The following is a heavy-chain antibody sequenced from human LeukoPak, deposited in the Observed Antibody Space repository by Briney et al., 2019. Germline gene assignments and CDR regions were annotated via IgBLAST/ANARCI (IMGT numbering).Heavy chain of an antibody. CDR3: ARDQGGELGSNAFDI. CDR2: INHSGST. V-gene: IGHV4-34*01. CDR1: GFTFSSYW. Sequence: GSLRLSCAASGFTFSSYWMSWVRQAPGKGLEWIGEINHSGSTNYNPSLKSRVTISVDTSKNQFSLKLSSVTAADTAVYYCARDQGGELGSNAFDIWGQGTMVTVSS. D-gene: IGHD3-10*01. J-gene: IGHJ3*02.